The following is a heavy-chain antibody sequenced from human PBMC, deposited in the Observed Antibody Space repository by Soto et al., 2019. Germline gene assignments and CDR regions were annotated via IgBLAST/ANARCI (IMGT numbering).Heavy chain of an antibody. Sequence: GGSLRLACAASGFTFSSLAMTLVRQAPGRGLEWVSTITAGGETTYYADSLRGRFTISRDNSKNTLYLQINSLRAEDTALYYCAKGSGSSWSALYFDYWGQGTLVTVSS. J-gene: IGHJ4*02. V-gene: IGHV3-23*01. CDR3: AKGSGSSWSALYFDY. D-gene: IGHD6-13*01. CDR1: GFTFSSLA. CDR2: ITAGGETT.